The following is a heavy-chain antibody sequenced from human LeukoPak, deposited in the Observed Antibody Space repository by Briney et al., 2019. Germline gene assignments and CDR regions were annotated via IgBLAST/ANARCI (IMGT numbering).Heavy chain of an antibody. J-gene: IGHJ4*02. CDR3: AKRVPYSSSSVYFDY. D-gene: IGHD6-6*01. CDR2: VSDSGSDT. Sequence: GGSLRLSCAASGFTFTNYAMSWVRQAPGKGLEWVSAVSDSGSDTYYADSVKGRFTISKDKSKNTGFLQMNSLRVEDTAIYYCAKRVPYSSSSVYFDYWGRGTLVTVSS. V-gene: IGHV3-23*01. CDR1: GFTFTNYA.